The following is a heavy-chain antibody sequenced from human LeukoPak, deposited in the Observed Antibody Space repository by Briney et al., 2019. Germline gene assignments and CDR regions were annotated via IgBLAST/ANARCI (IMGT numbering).Heavy chain of an antibody. CDR1: GGSIISYY. D-gene: IGHD5-24*01. J-gene: IGHJ4*02. V-gene: IGHV4-59*01. CDR3: ARGMESGQEMATPFDY. CDR2: IYDSGST. Sequence: PSETLSLTCTVSGGSIISYYWSWIRQPPGKGLEWIGYIYDSGSTNYNPSLKSRATISVDTSKNQFSLKLNSMTAADTAVYYCARGMESGQEMATPFDYWGQGTLVTVSS.